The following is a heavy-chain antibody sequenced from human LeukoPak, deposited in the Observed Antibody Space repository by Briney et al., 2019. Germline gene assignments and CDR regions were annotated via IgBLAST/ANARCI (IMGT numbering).Heavy chain of an antibody. Sequence: SETLSLTCTVSGGSISSSSYYWGWIRQPPGKGLEWIGSIYYSGSTYYNPSLKSRVTISVDTSKNQFSLKLSSVTAADTAVYYCARLVRWLQFPDFDYWGQGTLVTVSS. D-gene: IGHD5-24*01. CDR2: IYYSGST. CDR3: ARLVRWLQFPDFDY. V-gene: IGHV4-39*01. CDR1: GGSISSSSYY. J-gene: IGHJ4*02.